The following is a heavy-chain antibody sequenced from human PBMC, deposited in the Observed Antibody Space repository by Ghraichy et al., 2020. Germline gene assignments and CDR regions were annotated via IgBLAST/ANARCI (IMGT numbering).Heavy chain of an antibody. CDR2: IYYSGST. D-gene: IGHD6-13*01. CDR3: ARHDPKAAAGSFDY. J-gene: IGHJ4*02. Sequence: SETLSLTCTVSGGSISNYYWSWIRQPPGKGLEWIGYIYYSGSTDYNPSLKSRVTISVDTAKNRFSLNLSSVTAADTAVYYCARHDPKAAAGSFDYWGQGTLVTVSS. V-gene: IGHV4-59*08. CDR1: GGSISNYY.